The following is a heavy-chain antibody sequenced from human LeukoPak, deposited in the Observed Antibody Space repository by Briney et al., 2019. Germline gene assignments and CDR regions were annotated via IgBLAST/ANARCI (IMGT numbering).Heavy chain of an antibody. CDR3: AKEDCSSTSCYTDNTDY. CDR1: GFTFSSYG. Sequence: GGSLRLSCAASGFTFSSYGMHWVRQAPGKGLEWVAVIWYDGSNKYYADSVKGRFTISRDNSKNTLYPQMNSLRAEDTAVYYCAKEDCSSTSCYTDNTDYWGQGTLVTVSS. J-gene: IGHJ4*02. CDR2: IWYDGSNK. V-gene: IGHV3-33*06. D-gene: IGHD2-2*02.